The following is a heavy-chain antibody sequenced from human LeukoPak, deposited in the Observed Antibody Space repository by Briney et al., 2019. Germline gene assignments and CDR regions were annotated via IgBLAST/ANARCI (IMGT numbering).Heavy chain of an antibody. J-gene: IGHJ4*02. V-gene: IGHV4-34*01. Sequence: SETLSLTCAVYGGSFSGYYCSSIRQPPGKGLEWIGEINHSGSTNYNPSLKSRVTISVDTSKNQFSLKLSSVTAADTAVYYCARGTMTTVTYYFDYWGQGTLVTVSS. D-gene: IGHD4-17*01. CDR2: INHSGST. CDR3: ARGTMTTVTYYFDY. CDR1: GGSFSGYY.